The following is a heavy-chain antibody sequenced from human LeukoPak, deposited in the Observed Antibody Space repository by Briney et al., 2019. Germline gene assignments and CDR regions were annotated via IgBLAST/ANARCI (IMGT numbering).Heavy chain of an antibody. Sequence: GGSLRLSCAASGFTVSSNYMSWVRQAPGKGLEWVSVIYSGGSTYYADSVKGRFTISRDNSKNTLYLQMNSLRAEDTAVYYCARKSASSGFDYGAREPLAPVSS. V-gene: IGHV3-53*01. CDR2: IYSGGST. D-gene: IGHD6-6*01. J-gene: IGHJ4*02. CDR3: ARKSASSGFDY. CDR1: GFTVSSNY.